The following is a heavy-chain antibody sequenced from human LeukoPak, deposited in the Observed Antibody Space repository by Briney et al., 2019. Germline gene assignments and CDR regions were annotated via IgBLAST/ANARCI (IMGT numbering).Heavy chain of an antibody. J-gene: IGHJ4*02. Sequence: SEALSLTCPVSGGSLSSRSYYWGWIRQPPGKGLEWVGSIYYSGSTYYNPSLKSRVTISVDTSKNQFSLKLSYVTAADTAVYYCASRGATSPFDYWGQGTLVTVSS. D-gene: IGHD1-26*01. CDR1: GGSLSSRSYY. CDR2: IYYSGST. V-gene: IGHV4-39*01. CDR3: ASRGATSPFDY.